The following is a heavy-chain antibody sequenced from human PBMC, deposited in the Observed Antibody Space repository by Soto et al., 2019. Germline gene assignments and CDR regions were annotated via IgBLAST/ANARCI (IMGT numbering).Heavy chain of an antibody. J-gene: IGHJ4*01. CDR3: ARATSFGELWH. Sequence: EVQLVESGGGLVQPGGSLRLSCAASGFTFSNYSMNWVRQAPGKGLEWVSYISSSSSTIYYADSVKGRFTISRDNAKNSLYLQMNSLRAEDTAVYYCARATSFGELWHWGHGTLVTVSS. D-gene: IGHD3-10*01. CDR2: ISSSSSTI. V-gene: IGHV3-48*01. CDR1: GFTFSNYS.